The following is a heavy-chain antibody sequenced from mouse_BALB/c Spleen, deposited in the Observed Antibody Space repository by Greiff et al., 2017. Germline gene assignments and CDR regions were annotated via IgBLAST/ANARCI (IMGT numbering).Heavy chain of an antibody. V-gene: IGHV1-54*01. J-gene: IGHJ3*01. CDR1: GYAFTNYL. Sequence: QVQLQQSGAELVRPGTSVKVSCKASGYAFTNYLIEWVKQRPGQGLEWIGVINPGSGGTNYNEKFKGKATLTADKSSSTAYMQLSSLTSDDSAVYFCARDYYGYDAYWGQGTLVTVSA. CDR3: ARDYYGYDAY. D-gene: IGHD1-2*01. CDR2: INPGSGGT.